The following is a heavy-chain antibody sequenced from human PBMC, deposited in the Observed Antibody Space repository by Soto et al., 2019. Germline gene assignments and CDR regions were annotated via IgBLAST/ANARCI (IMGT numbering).Heavy chain of an antibody. CDR2: IIPIFGTA. V-gene: IGHV1-69*06. D-gene: IGHD3-22*01. J-gene: IGHJ4*02. Sequence: QVQLVQSGAEVKQPGSSVKVSCKASGCTFSSYAINWVRQAPGQGLEWMGGIIPIFGTANYAQQFQGRVTITEDKSTSTACMELSSLRSEDTAVYYCARDHIFYDSSGYVDDYWGQGTLVTASS. CDR3: ARDHIFYDSSGYVDDY. CDR1: GCTFSSYA.